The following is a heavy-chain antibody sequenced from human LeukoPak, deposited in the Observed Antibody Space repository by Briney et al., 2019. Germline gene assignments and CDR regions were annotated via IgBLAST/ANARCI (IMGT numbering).Heavy chain of an antibody. J-gene: IGHJ4*02. D-gene: IGHD4-23*01. CDR3: ARDQLGARNSRFAY. CDR2: ISSSSSTI. Sequence: GSLRLSCAASGFTFSSYSMNWVRQAPGKGLEWVSYISSSSSTIYYADSVKGRFTISRDNAKNSLYLQMNSLRAEDTAVYYCARDQLGARNSRFAYWGQGTLVTVSS. CDR1: GFTFSSYS. V-gene: IGHV3-48*04.